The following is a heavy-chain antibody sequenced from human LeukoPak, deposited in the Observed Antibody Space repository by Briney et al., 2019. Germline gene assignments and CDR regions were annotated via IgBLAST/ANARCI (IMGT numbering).Heavy chain of an antibody. J-gene: IGHJ4*02. CDR2: ISGSGGST. D-gene: IGHD5-12*01. CDR3: ARDQRYSGYDCPFDY. CDR1: GFTFSSYA. Sequence: GGSLRLSCAASGFTFSSYAMSWVRQAPGKGLEWVSAISGSGGSTYYADSVKGRFTISRDNSKNTLYLQMNSLRAEDTAVYYCARDQRYSGYDCPFDYWGQGTLVTVSS. V-gene: IGHV3-23*01.